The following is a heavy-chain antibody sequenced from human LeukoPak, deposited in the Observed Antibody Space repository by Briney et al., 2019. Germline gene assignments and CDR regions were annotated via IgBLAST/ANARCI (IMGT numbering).Heavy chain of an antibody. CDR2: ISGSGGST. CDR1: GFTFSSYA. V-gene: IGHV3-23*01. Sequence: GGSLRLSCAASGFTFSSYAMSWVRQAPGKGLEWVSSISGSGGSTYNADSVTGRFTISRDNSKNTLYLQMNSLRADDTAVYYCAKSHYDILTGYSYYFDYWGQGPLVAVSS. J-gene: IGHJ4*02. CDR3: AKSHYDILTGYSYYFDY. D-gene: IGHD3-9*01.